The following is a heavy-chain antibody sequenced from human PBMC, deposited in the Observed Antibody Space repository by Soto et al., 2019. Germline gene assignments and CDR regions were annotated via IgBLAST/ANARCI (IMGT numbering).Heavy chain of an antibody. CDR3: ARDLASSSWYD. Sequence: QVQLVESGGGVVQPGRSLRLSCAASGFTFSSYAMHWVRQAPGKGLEWVAGISYDGSNKYYADSVKGRFTISRDNSKNPLYLQMKSLRAEDTAVYYCARDLASSSWYDWGQGTLVTVSS. V-gene: IGHV3-30-3*01. D-gene: IGHD6-13*01. CDR2: ISYDGSNK. J-gene: IGHJ4*02. CDR1: GFTFSSYA.